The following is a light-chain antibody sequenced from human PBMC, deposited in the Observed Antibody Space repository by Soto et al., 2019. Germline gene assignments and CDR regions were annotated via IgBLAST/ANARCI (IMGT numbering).Light chain of an antibody. J-gene: IGKJ2*01. CDR1: QTINRW. Sequence: DIQMTQSPATLSASLGDRVTITCRASQTINRWLAWYQQKPRKAPKLLIYDGSTLQSGVPSRFSGSGSGTEFTLTISSLQPDDVATLYCQQYNALWYTFGQGTKV. V-gene: IGKV1-5*01. CDR2: DGS. CDR3: QQYNALWYT.